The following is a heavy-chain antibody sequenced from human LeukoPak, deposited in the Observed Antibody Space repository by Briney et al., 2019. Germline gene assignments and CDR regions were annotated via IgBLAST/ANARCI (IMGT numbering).Heavy chain of an antibody. Sequence: SETLSLTCAVYGGSFSGYYWSWIRQPPGKGLEWIGEINHSGSTNYNQSLKSRVTISVDTSKNQFSLKLSSVTAADTAVYYCARGLRYYGSGSYPNDYWGQGTLVTVSS. D-gene: IGHD3-10*01. J-gene: IGHJ4*02. CDR1: GGSFSGYY. CDR2: INHSGST. V-gene: IGHV4-34*01. CDR3: ARGLRYYGSGSYPNDY.